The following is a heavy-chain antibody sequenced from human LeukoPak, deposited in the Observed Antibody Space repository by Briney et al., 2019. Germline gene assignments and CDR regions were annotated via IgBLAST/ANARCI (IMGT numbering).Heavy chain of an antibody. CDR2: IYNGGNT. D-gene: IGHD2-15*01. CDR1: GVSINTYY. J-gene: IGHJ4*02. V-gene: IGHV4-59*13. Sequence: SETLSLTCTVSGVSINTYYASWIRQAPGKGLEFIGFIYNGGNTNYNPSLKSRATISVDTSNNQFSLRLSSVTAADTAVYYCARYTSGGLSYWGQGTLVTVSS. CDR3: ARYTSGGLSY.